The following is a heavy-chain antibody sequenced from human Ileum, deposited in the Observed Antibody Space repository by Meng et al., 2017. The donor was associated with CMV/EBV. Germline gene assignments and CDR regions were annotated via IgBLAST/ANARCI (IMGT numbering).Heavy chain of an antibody. CDR1: GYTFTDYF. V-gene: IGHV1-2*02. CDR2: IKFNSGGT. Sequence: ASVKVSCKASGYTFTDYFIQWMRQAPGQGLEWMGWIKFNSGGTNYAQKFQGRVTMTRDTSVSTAYMELNSLRSDDTAVYYGVAYSGSSFRFDPWGQGTQVTVSS. D-gene: IGHD5-12*01. CDR3: VAYSGSSFRFDP. J-gene: IGHJ5*02.